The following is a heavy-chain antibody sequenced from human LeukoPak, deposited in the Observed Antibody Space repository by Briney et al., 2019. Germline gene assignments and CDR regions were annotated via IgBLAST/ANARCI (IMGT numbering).Heavy chain of an antibody. J-gene: IGHJ3*02. CDR3: ARDRPDYDSSGYYYAPGREPFDI. CDR1: GYSFTGNY. Sequence: ASVKVSCKASGYSFTGNYMHWVRQAPGQGLEWMGWINPNSGDTNFAQKFQGRVTVTRDTSINTAYMELRSLRFDDTAVYYCARDRPDYDSSGYYYAPGREPFDIWGQGTMVTVSS. D-gene: IGHD3-22*01. CDR2: INPNSGDT. V-gene: IGHV1-2*02.